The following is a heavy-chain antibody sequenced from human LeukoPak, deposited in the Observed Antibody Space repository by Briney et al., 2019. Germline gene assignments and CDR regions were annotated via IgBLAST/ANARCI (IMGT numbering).Heavy chain of an antibody. V-gene: IGHV4-4*02. D-gene: IGHD2-2*01. CDR2: IYHSGST. CDR3: ARGSSDGGVPAALALEI. CDR1: GGSISSSNW. Sequence: SGTLSLTCAVSGGSISSSNWWSWVRQPPGKGLEWIGEIYHSGSTNYNPSLKSRVTISVDTSKNQFSLKLSSVTAADTAVYYCARGSSDGGVPAALALEIWGQGTMVTVSS. J-gene: IGHJ3*02.